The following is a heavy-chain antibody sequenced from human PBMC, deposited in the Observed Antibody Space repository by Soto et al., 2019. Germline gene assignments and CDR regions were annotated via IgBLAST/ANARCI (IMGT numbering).Heavy chain of an antibody. CDR2: ISYDGSNE. CDR1: GFTFSSYG. CDR3: AKEFSGRYYYGMDV. V-gene: IGHV3-30*18. Sequence: QVQLVESGGGVVQPGRSLRLSCAASGFTFSSYGMHWVRQAPGKGLEWVAVISYDGSNEYYADSVKGRFTISRDNSKNTLYLQMNSLRAEDTAVYYCAKEFSGRYYYGMDVWGQGTTVTVSS. J-gene: IGHJ6*02. D-gene: IGHD6-19*01.